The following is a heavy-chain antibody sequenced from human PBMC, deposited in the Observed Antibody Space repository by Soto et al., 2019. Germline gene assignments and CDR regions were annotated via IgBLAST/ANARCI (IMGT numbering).Heavy chain of an antibody. CDR1: GYTFTGYY. Sequence: ASVKVSCKASGYTFTGYYMHWVRQAPGQGLEWMGWINPNSGGTNYAQKFQGWVTMTRDTSISTAYMDLSRLRSDDTAVYYCARGDYYGSGSSWFDPWGQGTLVTVSS. CDR2: INPNSGGT. J-gene: IGHJ5*02. D-gene: IGHD3-10*01. CDR3: ARGDYYGSGSSWFDP. V-gene: IGHV1-2*04.